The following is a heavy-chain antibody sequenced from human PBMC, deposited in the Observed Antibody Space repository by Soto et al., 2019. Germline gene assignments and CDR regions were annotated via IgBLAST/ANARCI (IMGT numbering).Heavy chain of an antibody. Sequence: EVQLVESGGGLVQPGGSLRLSCAASGLIFSDYHMDWVRQAPGKGLEWVGRIRRKANSYTTEYAASVKGRFTISRDESKNSLYLQMNSLKSEDTAVYYCAMLGGWSGGSSGMDVWGQGTTVTVS. D-gene: IGHD6-19*01. CDR3: AMLGGWSGGSSGMDV. CDR2: IRRKANSYTT. CDR1: GLIFSDYH. V-gene: IGHV3-72*01. J-gene: IGHJ6*02.